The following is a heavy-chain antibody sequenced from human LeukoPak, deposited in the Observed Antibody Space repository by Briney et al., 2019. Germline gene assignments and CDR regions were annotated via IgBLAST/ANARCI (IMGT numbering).Heavy chain of an antibody. Sequence: SETLSLTCTVSGGSISNGDYYWTWIRQHPGKGLEWIGYIYYSGTTYYNPSLKSRDTISVDTSKNQFSLKLSSATAADTAVYYCASYGDKTVDYWGQGTLVTVSS. CDR2: IYYSGTT. CDR1: GGSISNGDYY. J-gene: IGHJ4*02. D-gene: IGHD4-17*01. V-gene: IGHV4-31*03. CDR3: ASYGDKTVDY.